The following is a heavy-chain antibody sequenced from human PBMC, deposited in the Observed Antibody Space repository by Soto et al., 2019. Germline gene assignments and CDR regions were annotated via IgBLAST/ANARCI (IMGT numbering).Heavy chain of an antibody. J-gene: IGHJ6*02. V-gene: IGHV5-51*01. Sequence: PGESLKISCKGSGYSFTSYWIGWVRQMPGKGLEWMGIIYPGDSDTRYSPSFQGQVTISADKSISTAYLQWSSLKASDTAMYYCARHTVNLPPSYYYYGIDVWGQRTTVTVSS. CDR3: ARHTVNLPPSYYYYGIDV. CDR1: GYSFTSYW. D-gene: IGHD4-17*01. CDR2: IYPGDSDT.